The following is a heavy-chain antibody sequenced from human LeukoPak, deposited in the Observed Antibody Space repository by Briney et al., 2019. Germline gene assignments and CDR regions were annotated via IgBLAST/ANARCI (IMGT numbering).Heavy chain of an antibody. V-gene: IGHV5-51*01. CDR3: ARATLTPRHRGRPDAFDI. Sequence: GESLKISCQGSGSSFANYWIGWVRQMPGKGLEWVAIIYPADSDIRYSPAFQGQVTISADRSINTAYLQWTSLKASDTGMFYCARATLTPRHRGRPDAFDIWGQGTMVTVSS. D-gene: IGHD3-16*01. CDR2: IYPADSDI. J-gene: IGHJ3*02. CDR1: GSSFANYW.